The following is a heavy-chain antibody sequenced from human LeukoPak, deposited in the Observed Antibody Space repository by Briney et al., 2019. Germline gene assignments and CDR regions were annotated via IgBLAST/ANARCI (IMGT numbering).Heavy chain of an antibody. D-gene: IGHD1-26*01. J-gene: IGHJ4*02. CDR1: GYTFTDYY. V-gene: IGHV1-2*02. Sequence: ASVKVSCKASGYTFTDYYIHWVRQAPGQGLEWMGWINLYSGDTKYVQKFQGRVTMTRDTSITTAYMELSRLRSDDTAVYYCARAWGSVHTYSGSYPFDYWGQGTLVTVSS. CDR3: ARAWGSVHTYSGSYPFDY. CDR2: INLYSGDT.